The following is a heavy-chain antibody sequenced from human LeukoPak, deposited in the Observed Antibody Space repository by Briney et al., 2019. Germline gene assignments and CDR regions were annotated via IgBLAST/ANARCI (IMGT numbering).Heavy chain of an antibody. CDR3: AKDLSNWNDVTTPDY. Sequence: GGSLRLSCAASGFTFSSYAMHWVRQAPGKGLEWVAVISYDGSSKYYADSVKGRFTISRDNSKNTLYLQMNSLRAEDTAVYYCAKDLSNWNDVTTPDYWGQGTLVTVSS. D-gene: IGHD1-1*01. CDR2: ISYDGSSK. J-gene: IGHJ4*02. CDR1: GFTFSSYA. V-gene: IGHV3-30-3*01.